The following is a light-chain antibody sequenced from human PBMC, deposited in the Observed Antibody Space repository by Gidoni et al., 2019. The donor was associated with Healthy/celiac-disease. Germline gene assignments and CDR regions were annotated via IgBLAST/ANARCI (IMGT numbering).Light chain of an antibody. J-gene: IGKJ4*01. Sequence: EIVLTQSPGTLSLSPGERATLSCRASQSVSSSYLPWYQQKPCQAPRLLIYGASSGSGTDFTLTISRLEPEDFAVYYCQQYGSSPTLTFGGXTKVEIK. CDR2: GAS. CDR3: QQYGSSPTLT. CDR1: QSVSSSY. V-gene: IGKV3-20*01.